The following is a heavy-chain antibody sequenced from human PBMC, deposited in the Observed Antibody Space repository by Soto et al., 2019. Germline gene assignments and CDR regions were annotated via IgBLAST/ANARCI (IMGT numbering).Heavy chain of an antibody. V-gene: IGHV1-69*06. CDR3: AREVRVAGDGPYSARGAYGLDM. Sequence: QVQLVQSGSEVKKPGSPAKVSCKASGATFSSYAVSWVRQAPGQGLEWMGGIIPIFGTPNYAQKFQGRVTITADKSTNTVFLELTSLRSEDTAVYFCAREVRVAGDGPYSARGAYGLDMWGQGTTVIVSS. CDR1: GATFSSYA. J-gene: IGHJ6*02. CDR2: IIPIFGTP. D-gene: IGHD3-3*01.